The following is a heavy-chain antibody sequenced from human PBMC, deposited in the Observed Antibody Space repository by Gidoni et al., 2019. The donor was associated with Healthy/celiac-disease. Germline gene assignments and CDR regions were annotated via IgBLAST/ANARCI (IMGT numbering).Heavy chain of an antibody. J-gene: IGHJ4*02. Sequence: QLQLQESGPGLVMPSPTLSLTCTVSGGSIHRRSYYWSWIRQPAGKGLEWIGRIYTSGSTNYNPSLKSRVTISVDTSKNQFSRKLSSVTAADTAVYYCARGYSSGWYVPLFDYWGQGTLVTVSS. CDR2: IYTSGST. V-gene: IGHV4-61*02. CDR1: GGSIHRRSYY. CDR3: ARGYSSGWYVPLFDY. D-gene: IGHD6-19*01.